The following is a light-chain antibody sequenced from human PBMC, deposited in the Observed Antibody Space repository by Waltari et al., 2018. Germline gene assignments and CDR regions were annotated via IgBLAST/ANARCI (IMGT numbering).Light chain of an antibody. CDR2: KNS. J-gene: IGLJ3*02. CDR1: NSNIGSNP. V-gene: IGLV1-47*01. CDR3: AAWDDSPIGQV. Sequence: QSVLTQPPSASGTPGQRVTISCSGSNSNIGSNPVSWYQQFPGTAPKLVIYKNSQRPSGVPDRFAASKSGTAASLAISGLRSEDEADDYCAAWDDSPIGQVFGGGTKVTVL.